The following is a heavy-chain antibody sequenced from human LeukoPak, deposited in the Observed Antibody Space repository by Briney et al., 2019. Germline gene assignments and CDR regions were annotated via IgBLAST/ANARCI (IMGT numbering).Heavy chain of an antibody. J-gene: IGHJ4*02. Sequence: GGSLRLSCAASGFTVSSNYMSWVRQAPGKGLEWVSVIYSGGSTYYADSVKGRFTISRDNSKKMVYVQMNSLRAEDTAVYYCAKEGEAGYSGGFDHWGQGTLVTVSS. CDR3: AKEGEAGYSGGFDH. CDR2: IYSGGST. CDR1: GFTVSSNY. D-gene: IGHD3-9*01. V-gene: IGHV3-53*05.